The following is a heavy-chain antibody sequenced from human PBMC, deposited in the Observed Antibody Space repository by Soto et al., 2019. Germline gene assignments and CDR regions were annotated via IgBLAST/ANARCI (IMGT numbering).Heavy chain of an antibody. CDR2: MNPGSGDT. CDR3: ARMATFGSLNWFDP. CDR1: GYSFTNND. V-gene: IGHV1-8*01. D-gene: IGHD3-16*01. Sequence: VASVKVSCKASGYSFTNNDVTWVRQATGQGLEWMGWMNPGSGDTGYAQKFQGRVTMTRDISIATAYMELSSLRSDDTAIYDCARMATFGSLNWFDPWGQGTLVTVSS. J-gene: IGHJ5*02.